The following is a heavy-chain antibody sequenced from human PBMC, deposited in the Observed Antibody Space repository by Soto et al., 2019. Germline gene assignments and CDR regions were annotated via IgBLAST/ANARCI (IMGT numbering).Heavy chain of an antibody. J-gene: IGHJ6*03. V-gene: IGHV4-34*01. D-gene: IGHD2-15*01. CDR3: ASVAAMSPDYYYYYMDV. CDR1: GGNFSGYY. Sequence: SETMSLTCAVYGGNFSGYYWSWIRKPPGKGLEWIGEINHSGSTNYNPSLKSRVTISVDTSKNQFSLKLSSVTAADTAVYYCASVAAMSPDYYYYYMDVWGKGTTVTVSS. CDR2: INHSGST.